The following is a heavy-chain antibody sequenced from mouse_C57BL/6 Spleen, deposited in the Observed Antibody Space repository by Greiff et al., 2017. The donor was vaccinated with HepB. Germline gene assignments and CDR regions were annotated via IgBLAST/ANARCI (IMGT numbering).Heavy chain of an antibody. CDR3: ARIDGYYHYYAMDY. CDR2: INPGSGGT. D-gene: IGHD2-3*01. V-gene: IGHV1-54*01. J-gene: IGHJ4*01. CDR1: GYSFTNYL. Sequence: VQLQQSGAELVRPGTSVKVSCKASGYSFTNYLIEWVKQRPGQGLEWIGVINPGSGGTNYNEKFKGKATLTADTSSSTAYMQLSSLTSEDSAVYFSARIDGYYHYYAMDYWGQGTSVTVSS.